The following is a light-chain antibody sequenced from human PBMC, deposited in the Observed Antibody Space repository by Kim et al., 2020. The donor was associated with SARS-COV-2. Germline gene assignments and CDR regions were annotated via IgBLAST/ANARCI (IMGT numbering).Light chain of an antibody. J-gene: IGLJ3*02. Sequence: GKTVTISCTRSGGSIASNYVQWYQQRPGSSPTTVIYEDNQRPSGVPDRFSGSIDSSSNSASLTISGLKTEDEADYYCQSYDGSNWVFGGGTQLTVL. CDR3: QSYDGSNWV. V-gene: IGLV6-57*01. CDR1: GGSIASNY. CDR2: EDN.